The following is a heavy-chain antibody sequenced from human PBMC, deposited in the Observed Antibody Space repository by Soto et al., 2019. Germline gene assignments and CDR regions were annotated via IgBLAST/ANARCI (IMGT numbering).Heavy chain of an antibody. V-gene: IGHV1-69*01. CDR1: GGTFSSYA. CDR2: IIPIFGTA. J-gene: IGHJ5*02. Sequence: QVQLVQSGAEVKKPGSSVKVSCKASGGTFSSYAISWVRQAPGQGLEWMGGIIPIFGTANYAQKFQGRVTITAGEATSTAYMELSSLRSEDTAVYYCARDRYSGYDWVYNWFDPWGQGTLVTVSS. D-gene: IGHD5-12*01. CDR3: ARDRYSGYDWVYNWFDP.